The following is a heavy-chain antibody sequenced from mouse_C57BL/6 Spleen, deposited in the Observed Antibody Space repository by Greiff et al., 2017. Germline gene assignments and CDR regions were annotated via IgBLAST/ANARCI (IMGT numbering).Heavy chain of an antibody. V-gene: IGHV1-69*01. J-gene: IGHJ2*01. CDR1: GYTFTSYW. Sequence: QVQLQQPGAELVMPGASVKLSCKASGYTFTSYWMHWVKQRPGQGLEWIGEIDPSDSYTKYNQKLKGKSTLAVDKSSSTAYRHLSSLTSEDSAVYYGARGRFDYWGQGTTLTVSS. CDR2: IDPSDSYT. CDR3: ARGRFDY.